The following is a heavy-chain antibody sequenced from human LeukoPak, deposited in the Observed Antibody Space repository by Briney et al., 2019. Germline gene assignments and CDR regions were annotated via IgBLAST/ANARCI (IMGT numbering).Heavy chain of an antibody. V-gene: IGHV1-46*01. CDR1: GYTFTSYY. CDR3: ARIRDGYNDAYDI. J-gene: IGHJ3*02. Sequence: GASVTVSCKASGYTFTSYYIHLVRQAPGQGFEWMALINPSDGSTTNSQKFQGRVTMTRDTSTSTVYMELSGLRSEDTALYYCARIRDGYNDAYDIWGQGTMVTVSS. D-gene: IGHD5-24*01. CDR2: INPSDGST.